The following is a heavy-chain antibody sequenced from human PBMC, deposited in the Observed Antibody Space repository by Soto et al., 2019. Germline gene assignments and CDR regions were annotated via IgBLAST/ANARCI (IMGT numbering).Heavy chain of an antibody. CDR2: ICYDGGSK. CDR1: GFTFSSYA. Sequence: GGSLRLSCAASGFTFSSYAMSWVRQAPGKGLEWVSAICYDGGSKYYADSVKGRFTISRDNSKNTLYLQMNSLRAEDTAVYYCARGRYSGYYLDYWGQGTLVTVSS. V-gene: IGHV3-23*01. CDR3: ARGRYSGYYLDY. J-gene: IGHJ4*02. D-gene: IGHD3-22*01.